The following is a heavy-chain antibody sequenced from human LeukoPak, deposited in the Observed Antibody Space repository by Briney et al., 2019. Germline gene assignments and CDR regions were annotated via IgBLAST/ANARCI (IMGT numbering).Heavy chain of an antibody. J-gene: IGHJ4*02. CDR3: AGITMIVVVITTFDY. V-gene: IGHV3-23*01. CDR2: ISGSGGST. D-gene: IGHD3-22*01. CDR1: GLTFSSYA. Sequence: GGSLRLSCAASGLTFSSYAMSWVRQAPGKGLEWVSAISGSGGSTYYADSVKGRFTISRDNSKNTLYLQMNSLRAEDTAVYYCAGITMIVVVITTFDYWGQGTLVTVSS.